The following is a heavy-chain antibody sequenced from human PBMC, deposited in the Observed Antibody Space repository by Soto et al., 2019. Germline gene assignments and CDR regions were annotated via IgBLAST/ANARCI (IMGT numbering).Heavy chain of an antibody. Sequence: EVQLLESGGGLVQPGGSLRLSCAASGFTFSSYAMSWVRQAPGKGLEWVSGISGSGGNTYYADSVTGRFTISRDNSKNTLYLQMNSLRAEDTAVYYCAKRPSSGVCIDYWGQGTLVTVSS. CDR1: GFTFSSYA. CDR2: ISGSGGNT. CDR3: AKRPSSGVCIDY. V-gene: IGHV3-23*01. D-gene: IGHD2-8*01. J-gene: IGHJ4*02.